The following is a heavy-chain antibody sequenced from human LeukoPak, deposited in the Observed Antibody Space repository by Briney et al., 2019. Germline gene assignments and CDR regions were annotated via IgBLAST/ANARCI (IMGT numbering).Heavy chain of an antibody. Sequence: GGSLRLSCAASGFTFSSYAMGWVRQAPGKGLEWVSAISGSGGSTYYADSVKGRFTISRDNSKNTLYLQMNSLRAEDTAVYYCAKNFDWLNYYFDYWGQGTLVTVSS. CDR3: AKNFDWLNYYFDY. J-gene: IGHJ4*02. CDR1: GFTFSSYA. V-gene: IGHV3-23*01. CDR2: ISGSGGST. D-gene: IGHD3-9*01.